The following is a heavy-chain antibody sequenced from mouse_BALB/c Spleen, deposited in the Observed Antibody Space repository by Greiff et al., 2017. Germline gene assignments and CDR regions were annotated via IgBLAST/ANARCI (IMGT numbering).Heavy chain of an antibody. CDR1: GFTFSSYT. CDR3: ARHGDYDGDYAMDY. J-gene: IGHJ4*01. CDR2: ISNGGGST. Sequence: DVMLVESGGGLVQPGGSLKLSCAASGFTFSSYTMSWVRQTPEKRLEWVAYISNGGGSTYYPDTVKGRFTISRDNAKNTLYLQMSSLKSEDTAMYYCARHGDYDGDYAMDYWGQGTSVTVSS. D-gene: IGHD2-4*01. V-gene: IGHV5-12-2*01.